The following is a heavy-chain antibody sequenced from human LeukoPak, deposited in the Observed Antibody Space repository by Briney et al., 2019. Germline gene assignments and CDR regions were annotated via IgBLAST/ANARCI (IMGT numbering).Heavy chain of an antibody. Sequence: GESLKISCKGSEYSFTNYWIGWVRQMPGKGLELMALINYADSDTRYSPSFQGQVTVSVDRSINTAYLQWSSLTASDTAMYYCARRISVTGSPLDMWGQGTMVTVSS. D-gene: IGHD3-3*02. CDR3: ARRISVTGSPLDM. CDR2: INYADSDT. CDR1: EYSFTNYW. J-gene: IGHJ3*02. V-gene: IGHV5-51*01.